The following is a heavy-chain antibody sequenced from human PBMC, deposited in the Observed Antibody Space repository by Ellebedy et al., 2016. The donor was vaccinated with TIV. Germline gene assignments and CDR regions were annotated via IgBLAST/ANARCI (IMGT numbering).Heavy chain of an antibody. V-gene: IGHV3-74*01. D-gene: IGHD6-19*01. Sequence: GESLKISCAASGFTFSSYWMYWVRQAPGKGPVWVSRIKSDGSDTDYADSVKGRFTISRDNAKNSRYLQMNSLRAEDTAVYYCARESRSSSGYWGQGTLVTVSS. CDR2: IKSDGSDT. CDR3: ARESRSSSGY. CDR1: GFTFSSYW. J-gene: IGHJ4*02.